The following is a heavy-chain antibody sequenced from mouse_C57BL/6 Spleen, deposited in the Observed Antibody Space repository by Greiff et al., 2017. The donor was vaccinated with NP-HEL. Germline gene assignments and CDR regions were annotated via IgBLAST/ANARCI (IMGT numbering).Heavy chain of an antibody. CDR1: GYAFSSSW. D-gene: IGHD1-1*01. CDR3: ARDTTVVADYWYFDV. J-gene: IGHJ1*03. Sequence: VQLQESGPELVKPGASVKISCKASGYAFSSSWMNWVKQRPGKGLEWIGRIYPGDGDTNYNGKFKGKATLTADKSSSTAYMQLSSLTSEDSAVYFCARDTTVVADYWYFDVWGTGTTVTVSS. CDR2: IYPGDGDT. V-gene: IGHV1-82*01.